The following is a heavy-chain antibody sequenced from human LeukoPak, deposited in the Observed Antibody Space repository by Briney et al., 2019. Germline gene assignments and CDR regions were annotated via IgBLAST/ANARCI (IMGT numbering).Heavy chain of an antibody. CDR2: IKQDGSEK. D-gene: IGHD6-19*01. J-gene: IGHJ4*02. Sequence: GGSLRLSCAVSGFTFSSYWMTWVRHVPGKGLEWVANIKQDGSEKYYVDSVKGRFTISRDNTRNSMYLQMNSLRAEDTAVYYCARETIAVAADYWGQGTLVTVSS. CDR3: ARETIAVAADY. CDR1: GFTFSSYW. V-gene: IGHV3-7*01.